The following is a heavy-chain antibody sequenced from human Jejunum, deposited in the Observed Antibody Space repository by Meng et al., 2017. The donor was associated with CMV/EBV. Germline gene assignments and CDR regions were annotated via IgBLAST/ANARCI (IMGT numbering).Heavy chain of an antibody. Sequence: GSAFSSHAMHWVRRAPGKGLGWVAVTSYDGNSKYYTDSVKGRFTISRDNSDNMLYLQMNSLRPDDTALYYCARDVGGFNSSPFDHWGQGTLVTVSS. J-gene: IGHJ4*02. CDR3: ARDVGGFNSSPFDH. D-gene: IGHD3-16*01. CDR2: TSYDGNSK. V-gene: IGHV3-30*04. CDR1: GSAFSSHA.